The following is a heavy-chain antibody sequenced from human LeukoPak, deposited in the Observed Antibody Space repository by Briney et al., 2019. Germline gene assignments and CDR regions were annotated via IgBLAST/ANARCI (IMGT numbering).Heavy chain of an antibody. Sequence: ASVKVSCKAFGGTFSSYAISWVRQAPGQGLEWMGRIIPILGIANYAQKFQGRVTITADKSTSTAYMELSSLRSEDTAVYYCARGAQFYYYGMDVWGQGTTVTVSS. CDR2: IIPILGIA. J-gene: IGHJ6*02. V-gene: IGHV1-69*04. CDR1: GGTFSSYA. CDR3: ARGAQFYYYGMDV.